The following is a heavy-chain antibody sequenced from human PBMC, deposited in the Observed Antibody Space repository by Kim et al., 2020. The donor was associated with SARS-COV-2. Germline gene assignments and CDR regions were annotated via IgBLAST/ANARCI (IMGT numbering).Heavy chain of an antibody. V-gene: IGHV1-3*01. D-gene: IGHD2-2*01. J-gene: IGHJ6*02. CDR3: ARDLPRGGVPAASWRVFFYYYGMDV. CDR1: GYTFTSYA. Sequence: ASVKVSCKASGYTFTSYAMHWVRQAPGQRLEWIGWINAGNGNTKYSQKFQGRVTITRDTSASTAYMELSSLRSEDTAVYYCARDLPRGGVPAASWRVFFYYYGMDVWGQGTTVTVSS. CDR2: INAGNGNT.